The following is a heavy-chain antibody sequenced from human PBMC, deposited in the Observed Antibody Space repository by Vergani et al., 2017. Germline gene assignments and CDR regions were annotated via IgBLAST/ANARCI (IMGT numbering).Heavy chain of an antibody. CDR2: ISYDGSNK. J-gene: IGHJ4*01. V-gene: IGHV3-30*01. CDR3: ARDSFGLVVLQF. CDR1: GFTFRNYA. Sequence: VQLLESGGGLAQPGGSLRLSCAASGFTFRNYAMTWVRQAPGKGLEWVAVISYDGSNKYYADSVKGRFTISRDNSKNTLYLQMNSLRAEDTAVYYCARDSFGLVVLQFWGQGTLVTVSS. D-gene: IGHD3/OR15-3a*01.